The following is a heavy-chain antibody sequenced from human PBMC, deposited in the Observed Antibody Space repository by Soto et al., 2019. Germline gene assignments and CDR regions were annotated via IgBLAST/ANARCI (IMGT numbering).Heavy chain of an antibody. CDR1: GGSINSGGYY. CDR3: AQFFWSGYGNWFDP. CDR2: IYYSGST. D-gene: IGHD3-3*01. Sequence: PSETLSLTCTVSGGSINSGGYYWSWIRQHPGKGLEWIGYIYYSGSTYYNPSLKSRVTISVDTSKNQFSLKLSSVTAADTAVYYCAQFFWSGYGNWFDPWGQGTLVTVSS. V-gene: IGHV4-31*03. J-gene: IGHJ5*02.